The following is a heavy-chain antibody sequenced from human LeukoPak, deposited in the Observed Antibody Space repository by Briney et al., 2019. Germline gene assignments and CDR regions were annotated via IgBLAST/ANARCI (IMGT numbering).Heavy chain of an antibody. CDR1: GFTFSTYS. V-gene: IGHV3-48*01. J-gene: IGHJ6*02. D-gene: IGHD5-18*01. Sequence: GGSLRLSCAASGFTFSTYSMNWVRQAPGKGLEWVSYISSRSSTIYYVDSVKGRSTISRDNAKNSLYLQMNSLRAEDTAGYYCARDLDTYYGMDVWGQGTTVTVSS. CDR2: ISSRSSTI. CDR3: ARDLDTYYGMDV.